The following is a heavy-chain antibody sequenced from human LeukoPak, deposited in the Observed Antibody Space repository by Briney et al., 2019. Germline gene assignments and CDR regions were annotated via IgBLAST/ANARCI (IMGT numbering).Heavy chain of an antibody. V-gene: IGHV3-7*04. Sequence: GGSLRLSCVASGFPFSSYWMTWVRQAPGKGLEWVANIKQDGCKKSYVDSVKGRFTISRDNAKNSLYLQMNSLRAEDTAIYYCTRVGYIDEGIDYWGQGTLVTVS. CDR1: GFPFSSYW. D-gene: IGHD5-24*01. CDR3: TRVGYIDEGIDY. CDR2: IKQDGCKK. J-gene: IGHJ4*02.